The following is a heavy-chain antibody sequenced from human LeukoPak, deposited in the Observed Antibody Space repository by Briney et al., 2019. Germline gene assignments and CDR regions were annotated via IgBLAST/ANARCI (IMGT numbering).Heavy chain of an antibody. V-gene: IGHV4-31*03. J-gene: IGHJ2*01. CDR3: VRERGYCSGGSCYHPWYFDL. D-gene: IGHD2-15*01. Sequence: PSETLSLTCTVSGGSISSGGYYWSWIRQHPGKGLEWIGYIYYSGSTYHNPSLKSRVTISVDTSKNQFSLKLSSVTAADTAVYYCVRERGYCSGGSCYHPWYFDLWGRGTLVTVSS. CDR1: GGSISSGGYY. CDR2: IYYSGST.